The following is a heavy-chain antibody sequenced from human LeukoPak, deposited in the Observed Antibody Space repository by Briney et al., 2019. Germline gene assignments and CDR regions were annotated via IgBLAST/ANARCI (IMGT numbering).Heavy chain of an antibody. V-gene: IGHV1-8*02. J-gene: IGHJ3*02. CDR2: MNPNSGNT. D-gene: IGHD5-12*01. CDR1: GYTFTSYD. Sequence: ASVKVSCKASGYTFTSYDINWVRQATGQGLEWMGWMNPNSGNTGYAQKLQGRVTMTTDTSTSTAYMELRSLRSDDTAVYYCARAYSGYDSGAFDIWGQGTMVTVSS. CDR3: ARAYSGYDSGAFDI.